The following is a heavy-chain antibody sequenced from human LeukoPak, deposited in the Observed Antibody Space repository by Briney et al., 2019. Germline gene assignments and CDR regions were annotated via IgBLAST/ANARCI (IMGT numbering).Heavy chain of an antibody. Sequence: SVKVSCKASGGTFSSYAISWVRQAPGQGLEWMGGIIPIFGTANYAQKFQGRVTITADKSTSTAYMELSSVTAADTAVYYCARGRNTIFGVVIRGDAFDIWGQGTMVTVSS. D-gene: IGHD3-3*01. CDR2: IIPIFGTA. V-gene: IGHV1-69*06. CDR1: GGTFSSYA. J-gene: IGHJ3*02. CDR3: ARGRNTIFGVVIRGDAFDI.